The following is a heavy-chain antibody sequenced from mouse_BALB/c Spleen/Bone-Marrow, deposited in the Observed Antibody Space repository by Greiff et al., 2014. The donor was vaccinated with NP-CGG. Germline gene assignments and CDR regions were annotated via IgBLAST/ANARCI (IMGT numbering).Heavy chain of an antibody. Sequence: VQLQESGAELAKPGASVKMSCKASGYTFTSYWMHWVKQRPGQGLECIGYINPSTGYTDYNQKFKDKATLTADKSSSTAYMQLSSLTSEDSAVYYCARRLNWDWFAYWGQGTLVTVSA. J-gene: IGHJ3*01. CDR3: ARRLNWDWFAY. D-gene: IGHD4-1*01. CDR1: GYTFTSYW. CDR2: INPSTGYT. V-gene: IGHV1-7*01.